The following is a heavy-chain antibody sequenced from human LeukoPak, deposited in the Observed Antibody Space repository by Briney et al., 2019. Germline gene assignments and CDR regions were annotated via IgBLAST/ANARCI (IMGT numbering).Heavy chain of an antibody. Sequence: ASVKVSCKASGYTFTSYYMHWVRQAPGQGLEWMGIINPSGGSTSYAQKFQGRVTMTRDTSTSTVYMELSSLRSEDTAVYCCARDGGCPYTAMGPVDYWGQGTLVTVSS. J-gene: IGHJ4*02. V-gene: IGHV1-46*01. CDR1: GYTFTSYY. CDR2: INPSGGST. CDR3: ARDGGCPYTAMGPVDY. D-gene: IGHD5-18*01.